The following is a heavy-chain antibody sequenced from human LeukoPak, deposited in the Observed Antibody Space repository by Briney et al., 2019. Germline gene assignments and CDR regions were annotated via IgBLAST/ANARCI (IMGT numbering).Heavy chain of an antibody. Sequence: SKTLSLTCADYGGSFSGYYWSWIRQPPGKGLEWSGEINHSGSTNYNPSLKSRVTISVDTSKNQFSLKLSSVTAADTAVYYCARGRLPSTYYYDSSGYYSDYWGQGTLVTVSS. CDR3: ARGRLPSTYYYDSSGYYSDY. J-gene: IGHJ4*02. D-gene: IGHD3-22*01. CDR1: GGSFSGYY. CDR2: INHSGST. V-gene: IGHV4-34*01.